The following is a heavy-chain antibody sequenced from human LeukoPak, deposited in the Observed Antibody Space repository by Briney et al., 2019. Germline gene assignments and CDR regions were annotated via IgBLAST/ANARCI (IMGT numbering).Heavy chain of an antibody. CDR1: GASIRTYF. Sequence: SETLSLTCTVSGASIRTYFWSWIRQSPGRGLEWIGNIYASGTTNYNPSLESRVTISLDTSKNQVSLRLTSVSAADTAVYYCARRRTPPIAAAGGQDYWGQGTLVTVSS. V-gene: IGHV4-4*08. J-gene: IGHJ4*02. CDR3: ARRRTPPIAAAGGQDY. CDR2: IYASGTT. D-gene: IGHD6-13*01.